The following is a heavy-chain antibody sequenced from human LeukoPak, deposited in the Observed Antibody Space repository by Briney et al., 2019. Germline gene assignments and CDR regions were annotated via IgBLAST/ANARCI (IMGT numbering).Heavy chain of an antibody. V-gene: IGHV3-30*18. Sequence: GRSLRHSCAASGFTFSGYVMHWVRQAPGKGLEWVAVISTDGNNKYYGDFVKGRFTISRDNSKNTLYLQIDSLRPEDTAVYYCAKDQSQWGGGTLVIVSS. CDR3: AKDQSQ. CDR1: GFTFSGYV. J-gene: IGHJ4*02. CDR2: ISTDGNNK.